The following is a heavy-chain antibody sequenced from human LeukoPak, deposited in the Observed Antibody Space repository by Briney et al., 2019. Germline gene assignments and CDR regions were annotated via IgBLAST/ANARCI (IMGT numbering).Heavy chain of an antibody. J-gene: IGHJ3*01. CDR3: ARDPTTVTKGFDV. D-gene: IGHD4-17*01. CDR1: GGSIRSYF. V-gene: IGHV4-59*01. Sequence: SETLSLTCTVSGGSIRSYFWTWIRHPPGKGREWIGYISSIGSTNSNPSLKSRVTITVDTSKKQFSLKMTSVTAADTAMYYCARDPTTVTKGFDVWGQGTMVTVSS. CDR2: ISSIGST.